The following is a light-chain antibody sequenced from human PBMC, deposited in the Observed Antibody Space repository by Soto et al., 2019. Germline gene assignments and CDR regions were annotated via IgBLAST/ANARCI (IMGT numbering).Light chain of an antibody. Sequence: EIVLTQSPATLSLSPGERATLSCRASQSVSSYLAWYQQKPGQAPRLLIYDASNRATGIPARFSGSGSGSGCPLSLSRLEPEDFAVSYCQLRSNWASPAPSGAGAKLQIK. CDR1: QSVSSY. CDR2: DAS. J-gene: IGKJ4*01. V-gene: IGKV3-11*01. CDR3: QLRSNWASPAP.